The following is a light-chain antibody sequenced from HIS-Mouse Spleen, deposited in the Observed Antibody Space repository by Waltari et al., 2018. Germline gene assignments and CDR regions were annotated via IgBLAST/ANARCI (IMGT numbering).Light chain of an antibody. CDR3: SSYTSSSTYV. CDR1: SSDVGGYTY. CDR2: DVS. Sequence: QSALPQPASVSGSPGQSITISCPGPSSDVGGYTYVPWYQQHPGKAPKLMIYDVSNRPSGVSNRFSGSKSGNTASLTISGLQAEDEADYYCSSYTSSSTYVFGTGTKVTVL. J-gene: IGLJ1*01. V-gene: IGLV2-14*03.